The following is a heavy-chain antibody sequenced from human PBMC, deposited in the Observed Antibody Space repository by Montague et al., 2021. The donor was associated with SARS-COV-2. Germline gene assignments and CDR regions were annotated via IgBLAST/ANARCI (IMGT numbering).Heavy chain of an antibody. CDR2: INRRGDT. CDR3: ARVRAVPAAMRIFSLGRSYYGMDV. D-gene: IGHD2-2*01. Sequence: SETLSLTCAVYGGSFSGWYWSWVRQPPGKGLEWIGEINRRGDTIYNPSLKSRVAISVDTSKNQFSLKLSSVTAADTAVYYCARVRAVPAAMRIFSLGRSYYGMDVWGQGTTVTVSS. J-gene: IGHJ6*02. V-gene: IGHV4-34*01. CDR1: GGSFSGWY.